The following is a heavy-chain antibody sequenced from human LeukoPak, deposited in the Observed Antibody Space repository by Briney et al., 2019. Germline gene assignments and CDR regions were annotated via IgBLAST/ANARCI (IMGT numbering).Heavy chain of an antibody. D-gene: IGHD2-21*02. V-gene: IGHV4-59*08. Sequence: SETLSLTCTVSGDSISSDYWSWIRQPPGKGLEWIGYIYYSGSTNYNPSLKSRVTISVDTSKNQFSLKLNSVTAADTAVYYCARHTAIGVVTRWGQGTLVTVSS. CDR3: ARHTAIGVVTR. CDR2: IYYSGST. CDR1: GDSISSDY. J-gene: IGHJ4*02.